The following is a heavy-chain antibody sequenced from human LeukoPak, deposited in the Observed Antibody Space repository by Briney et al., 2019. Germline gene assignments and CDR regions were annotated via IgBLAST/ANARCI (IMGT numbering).Heavy chain of an antibody. CDR1: GGSFSGYY. J-gene: IGHJ6*03. Sequence: PSETLSLTCAVYGGSFSGYYWSWIRQPPGKGLEWIGEINHSGSTNYNPSLKSRVTISVDTSKNQFSLKLSSVTAADTAVYYCARVSRSLYYYYYYMDVWGKGTTVTVSS. V-gene: IGHV4-34*01. CDR3: ARVSRSLYYYYYYMDV. CDR2: INHSGST.